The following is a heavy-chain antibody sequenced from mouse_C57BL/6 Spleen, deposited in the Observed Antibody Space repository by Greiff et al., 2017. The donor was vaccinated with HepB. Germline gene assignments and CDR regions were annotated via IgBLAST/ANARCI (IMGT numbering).Heavy chain of an antibody. J-gene: IGHJ2*01. CDR3: ARDDWDGVYYFDY. D-gene: IGHD4-1*01. V-gene: IGHV3-6*01. CDR1: GYSITSGYY. CDR2: ISYDGSN. Sequence: ESGPGLVKPSQSLSLTCSVTGYSITSGYYWNWIRQFPGNKLEWMGYISYDGSNNYNPSLKNRISITRDTSKNQFFLKLNSVTTEDTATYYCARDDWDGVYYFDYWGQGTTLTVSS.